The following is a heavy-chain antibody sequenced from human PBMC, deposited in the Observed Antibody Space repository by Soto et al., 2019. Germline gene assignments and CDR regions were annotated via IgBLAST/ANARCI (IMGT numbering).Heavy chain of an antibody. Sequence: ASVKVSCKASGYTFTGYDMHWVRQAPGQGLEWMGWINPNSGGTNYAQKFQGWVTMTRDTSISTAYMELSRLRSDDTAVYYCARDGAHVDIAATGDDYYYGMDVWGKGTTVTVSS. CDR2: INPNSGGT. D-gene: IGHD5-12*01. CDR3: ARDGAHVDIAATGDDYYYGMDV. V-gene: IGHV1-2*04. CDR1: GYTFTGYD. J-gene: IGHJ6*04.